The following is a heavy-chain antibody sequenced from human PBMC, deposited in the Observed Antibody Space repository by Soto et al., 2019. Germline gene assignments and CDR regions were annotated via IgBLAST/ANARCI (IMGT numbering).Heavy chain of an antibody. V-gene: IGHV3-74*01. Sequence: EVQLVESGGGLVQPGGSLRLSCAASGFTFSNYWMYWVRQAPGKGLVWVSRINSDGSTSSYADSVKGRFTISRDNAKSTLYLQMNSLRAEDTAMYYCARGDCVGGSCYSLAGSYYYYMDVWGKGTTVTVFS. D-gene: IGHD2-15*01. J-gene: IGHJ6*03. CDR2: INSDGSTS. CDR1: GFTFSNYW. CDR3: ARGDCVGGSCYSLAGSYYYYMDV.